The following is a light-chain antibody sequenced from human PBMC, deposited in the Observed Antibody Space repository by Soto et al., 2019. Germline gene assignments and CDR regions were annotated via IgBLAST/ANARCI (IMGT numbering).Light chain of an antibody. CDR3: QQSNNWPWT. Sequence: EIVMTQSPATLSVSPGERATLSCRASQSVSSNLAWYQQKPGQAPRLLIYGASTRATGIPARFSGSGSGTEFTLTISSLHSEDSAVYYCQQSNNWPWTFGQGTKV. J-gene: IGKJ1*01. CDR1: QSVSSN. CDR2: GAS. V-gene: IGKV3-15*01.